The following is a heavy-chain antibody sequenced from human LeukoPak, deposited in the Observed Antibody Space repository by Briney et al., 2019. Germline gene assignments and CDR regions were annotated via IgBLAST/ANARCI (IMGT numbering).Heavy chain of an antibody. CDR1: GGSISSYY. J-gene: IGHJ5*02. Sequence: TSETLSLTCTVSGGSISSYYWSWIRQPPGKGLEWIGEINHSGSTNYNPSLKSRVTISVDTSKNQFSLKLSSVTAADTAVYYCARNIGVTGRFDPWGQGTLVTVSS. CDR3: ARNIGVTGRFDP. CDR2: INHSGST. V-gene: IGHV4-34*01. D-gene: IGHD2-21*02.